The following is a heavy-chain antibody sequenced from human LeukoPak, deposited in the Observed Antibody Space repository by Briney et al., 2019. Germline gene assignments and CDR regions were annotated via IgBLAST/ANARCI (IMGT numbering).Heavy chain of an antibody. CDR3: AKDLSYDILTGEFDY. J-gene: IGHJ4*02. V-gene: IGHV3-23*01. CDR2: ISGSGGST. Sequence: GGSLRLSCAASGFTFSSYAMSWVRQAPGKGLEWVSAISGSGGSTYYAGSVKGRFTISRDNSKNTLYLQMNSLRAEDTAVYYCAKDLSYDILTGEFDYWGQGTLVTVSS. D-gene: IGHD3-9*01. CDR1: GFTFSSYA.